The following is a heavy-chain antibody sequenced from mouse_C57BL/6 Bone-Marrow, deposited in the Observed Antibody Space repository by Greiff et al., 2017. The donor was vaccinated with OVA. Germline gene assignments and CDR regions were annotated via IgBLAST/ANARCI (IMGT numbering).Heavy chain of an antibody. D-gene: IGHD2-12*01. Sequence: QVQLKQPGAELVKPGASVKMSCKASGYTFTSYWITWVKQRPGQGLEWIGDIYPGSGSTNYNEKFKSKATLTVDTSSSTAYMQLSSLTSEDSAVYYCARRYAFYWYFDVWGTGTTVTVSS. CDR3: ARRYAFYWYFDV. J-gene: IGHJ1*03. CDR1: GYTFTSYW. V-gene: IGHV1-55*01. CDR2: IYPGSGST.